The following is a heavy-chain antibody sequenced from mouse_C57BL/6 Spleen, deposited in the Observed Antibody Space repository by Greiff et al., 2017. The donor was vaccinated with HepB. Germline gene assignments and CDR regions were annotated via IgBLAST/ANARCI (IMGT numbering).Heavy chain of an antibody. J-gene: IGHJ2*01. Sequence: QVQLKESGPGLVAPSQSLSITCTVSGFSLTSYAISWVRQPPGKGLEWLGVIWTGGGTTYNSTLKSRLSISKDNSKSQVFLKMNSLQTDDTARYYCARNYGSSYFDYWGQGTTLTVSS. CDR2: IWTGGGT. CDR3: ARNYGSSYFDY. CDR1: GFSLTSYA. V-gene: IGHV2-9-1*01. D-gene: IGHD1-1*01.